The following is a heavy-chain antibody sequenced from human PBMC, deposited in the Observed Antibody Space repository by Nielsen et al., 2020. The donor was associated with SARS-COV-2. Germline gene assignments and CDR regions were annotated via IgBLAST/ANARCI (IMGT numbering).Heavy chain of an antibody. CDR3: ARGQNIVVVPAAKDYYYYYMDV. Sequence: WIRQPPGKGLEWVSSISSSSYIYYADSVKGRFTISRDNAKNSLYLQMNSLRAEDTAVYYCARGQNIVVVPAAKDYYYYYMDVWGKGTTVTVSS. V-gene: IGHV3-69-1*01. J-gene: IGHJ6*03. CDR2: ISSSSYI. D-gene: IGHD2-2*01.